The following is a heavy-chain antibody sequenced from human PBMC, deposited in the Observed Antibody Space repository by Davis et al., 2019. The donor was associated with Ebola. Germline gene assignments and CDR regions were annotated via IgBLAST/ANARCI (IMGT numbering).Heavy chain of an antibody. Sequence: PGGSLRLSCSASGFTFSSYAMHWVRQAPGKGLEYVSEISSKGGSTYYADSVKDRFTISRDNSKNTVYLQMSSLRAEDTAVYYCVKCGSGYYYDNWGQGTLVTVSS. CDR3: VKCGSGYYYDN. J-gene: IGHJ4*02. CDR2: ISSKGGST. V-gene: IGHV3-64D*06. CDR1: GFTFSSYA. D-gene: IGHD3-22*01.